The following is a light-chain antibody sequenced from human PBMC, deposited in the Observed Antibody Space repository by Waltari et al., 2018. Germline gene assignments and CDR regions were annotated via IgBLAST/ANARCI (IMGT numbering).Light chain of an antibody. CDR2: DAS. J-gene: IGKJ4*01. Sequence: EIVLTQSPATLSLSPGESVTLSCRASQNIDIYLAWYQQRPGQSPRLLLSDASYRATGIPARFSGSGSGTDFTLTISSLEPEDIAIYYCQQRSSWPLTFGGGTKVEFK. CDR1: QNIDIY. CDR3: QQRSSWPLT. V-gene: IGKV3-11*01.